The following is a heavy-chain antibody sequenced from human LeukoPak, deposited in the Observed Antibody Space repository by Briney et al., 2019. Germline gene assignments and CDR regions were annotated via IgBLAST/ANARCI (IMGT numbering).Heavy chain of an antibody. D-gene: IGHD3-16*02. CDR1: GFTSGDYA. J-gene: IGHJ4*02. V-gene: IGHV3-30*04. CDR2: ISYDVSNK. Sequence: GRSLRLSCTAAGFTSGDYAMSWFRQAPGKGLEWVAVISYDVSNKYYADSVKGRFTISRDNSKNTLYLQMNSLRAEDTAVYYCAKGVGGELSPFDYWGQGTLVTVSS. CDR3: AKGVGGELSPFDY.